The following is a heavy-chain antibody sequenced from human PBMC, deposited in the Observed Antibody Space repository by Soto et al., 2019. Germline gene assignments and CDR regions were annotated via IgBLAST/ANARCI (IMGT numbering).Heavy chain of an antibody. CDR3: ARQIYDSDTGPNFQYYFDS. V-gene: IGHV5-10-1*01. Sequence: GESLNIACKGSGYSCAGYWITWVRQKPGKGLEWMGRIDPSDSQTYYSPSFRGHVTISVTKSITTVFLQWSSLRASDTAMYYCARQIYDSDTGPNFQYYFDSWGQGPPGTVSS. D-gene: IGHD3-22*01. CDR2: IDPSDSQT. J-gene: IGHJ4*02. CDR1: GYSCAGYW.